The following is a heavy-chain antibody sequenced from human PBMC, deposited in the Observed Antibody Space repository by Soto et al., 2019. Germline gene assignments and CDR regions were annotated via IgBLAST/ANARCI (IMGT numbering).Heavy chain of an antibody. D-gene: IGHD3-22*01. J-gene: IGHJ4*02. CDR3: ARLPSYDSSGYYCY. CDR1: GFTFSSYS. CDR2: ISSSSSYI. Sequence: EVQLVESGGGLVKPGGSLRLSCAASGFTFSSYSMNWVRQAPGKGLEWVSSISSSSSYIYYADSVKGRFTISRDNAKNSLYRQMNSLRAEDTAVYYCARLPSYDSSGYYCYWGQGTLVTVSS. V-gene: IGHV3-21*01.